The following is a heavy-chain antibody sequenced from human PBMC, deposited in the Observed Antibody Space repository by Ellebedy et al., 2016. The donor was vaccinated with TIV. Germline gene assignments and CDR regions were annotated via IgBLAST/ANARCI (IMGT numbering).Heavy chain of an antibody. J-gene: IGHJ4*02. CDR2: IYPADSDT. Sequence: GESLKISCKGSGSIFPTYWIGWVRQVPGKGLEWMGIIYPADSDTRYSPSFQGQVTISVDKSVTTAYLQWSSLKASDTATYYCARLGPYLSVEFWGQGTLVTVSA. V-gene: IGHV5-51*01. CDR1: GSIFPTYW. D-gene: IGHD2-21*01. CDR3: ARLGPYLSVEF.